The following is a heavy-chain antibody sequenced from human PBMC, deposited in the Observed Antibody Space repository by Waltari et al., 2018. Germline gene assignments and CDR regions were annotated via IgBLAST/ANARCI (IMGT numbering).Heavy chain of an antibody. CDR2: INHSGST. J-gene: IGHJ5*02. CDR3: ARGWYSGLRFIWFDP. Sequence: QVQLQQWGAGLLKPSETLSLTCAVYGGSFSGYYWSWIRQPPGKGLEWIGEINHSGSTNSHPSRKSRVTISVDTAKNQFSLKLSSVTAADTAVYYCARGWYSGLRFIWFDPWGQGTLVTVSS. D-gene: IGHD1-26*01. V-gene: IGHV4-34*01. CDR1: GGSFSGYY.